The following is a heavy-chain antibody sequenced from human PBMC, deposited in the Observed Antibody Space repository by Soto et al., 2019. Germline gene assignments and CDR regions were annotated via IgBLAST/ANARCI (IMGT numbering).Heavy chain of an antibody. V-gene: IGHV4-31*03. CDR3: ARDEGAYGMDV. CDR2: IYYSGRT. CDR1: GGSISSGGYY. Sequence: SETLSLTCTVSGGSISSGGYYWSWIRQHPGKGLEWIGYIYYSGRTYYNPSLKSRVTISVDTSKNQFSLKLSSVTAADTAVYYCARDEGAYGMDVWGQGTTVTVSS. J-gene: IGHJ6*02.